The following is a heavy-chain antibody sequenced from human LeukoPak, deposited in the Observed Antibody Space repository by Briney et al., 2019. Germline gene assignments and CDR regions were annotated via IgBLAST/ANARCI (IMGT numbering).Heavy chain of an antibody. CDR3: ARVATPFYYFDH. V-gene: IGHV4-30-4*01. CDR1: GGSLSSGDDY. J-gene: IGHJ4*02. CDR2: ISYSGSP. D-gene: IGHD5-12*01. Sequence: PSETLSLTCTVSGGSLSSGDDYWSWIRQPPGKGLEWIGYISYSGSPFYNPSLKSRITMSVDTSKNQFSLKLNSVTAADTAVYYCARVATPFYYFDHWGPGILVAVPS.